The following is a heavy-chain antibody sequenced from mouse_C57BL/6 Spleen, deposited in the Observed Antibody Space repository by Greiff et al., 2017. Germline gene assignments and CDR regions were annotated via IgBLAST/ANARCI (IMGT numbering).Heavy chain of an antibody. CDR1: GFTFSNYW. Sequence: EVMLVESGGGLVQPGGSMKLSCVASGFTFSNYWMNWVRQSPEKGLEWVAQIRLKSDNYATHYAESVKGRFTISRNDSKSSVYLQMNNLRAEDTGIYYCTAYYYGSSFPYWDFEVWGTGTTVTVSS. CDR2: IRLKSDNYAT. V-gene: IGHV6-3*01. D-gene: IGHD1-1*01. CDR3: TAYYYGSSFPYWDFEV. J-gene: IGHJ1*03.